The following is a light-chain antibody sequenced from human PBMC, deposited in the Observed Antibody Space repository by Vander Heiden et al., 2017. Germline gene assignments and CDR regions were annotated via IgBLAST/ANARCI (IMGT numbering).Light chain of an antibody. CDR3: QQYGSSLLT. CDR1: QSVSSSY. Sequence: EIVLTQSTGILSLSPGERATLSCRASQSVSSSYLAWYQQKPGQAPSLLIYAASNRATGIPDRFSGSGSGTDFTLTISRLEPEDFAVYYCQQYGSSLLTFGGGTKVEIK. V-gene: IGKV3-20*01. J-gene: IGKJ4*01. CDR2: AAS.